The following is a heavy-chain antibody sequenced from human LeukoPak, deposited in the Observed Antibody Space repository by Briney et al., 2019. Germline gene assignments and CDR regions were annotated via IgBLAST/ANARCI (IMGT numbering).Heavy chain of an antibody. CDR1: GYSFTGYY. D-gene: IGHD2-2*01. V-gene: IGHV1-2*02. Sequence: ASVNVSCKASGYSFTGYYMHWVRQAPGQGLEWMGWINPYSGGTNYAQKFQGRVTMTRDTSISTAYMEQSRLRSDDTAVYYCVRDRTKYCSSTSCPLDYWGQGTLVTVSS. CDR2: INPYSGGT. J-gene: IGHJ4*02. CDR3: VRDRTKYCSSTSCPLDY.